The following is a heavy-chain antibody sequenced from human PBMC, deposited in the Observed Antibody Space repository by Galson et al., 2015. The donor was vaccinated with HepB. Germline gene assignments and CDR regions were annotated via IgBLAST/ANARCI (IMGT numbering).Heavy chain of an antibody. CDR3: ATSDSSSWYDAFDI. J-gene: IGHJ3*02. CDR2: FDPEDGET. V-gene: IGHV1-24*01. D-gene: IGHD6-13*01. CDR1: GYTLTELS. Sequence: SVKVSCKVSGYTLTELSMHWVRQAPGKGLEWMGGFDPEDGETIYAQKFQGRVTMTEDTSTDTAYMELSSLRSEDTAVYYCATSDSSSWYDAFDIWGQGTMVTVSS.